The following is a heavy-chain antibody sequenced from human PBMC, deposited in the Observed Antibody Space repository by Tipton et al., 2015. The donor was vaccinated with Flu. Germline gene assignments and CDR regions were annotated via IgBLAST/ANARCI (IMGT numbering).Heavy chain of an antibody. CDR3: ARNRQQSRYFDL. V-gene: IGHV1-8*01. CDR2: MNPNSGNT. CDR1: GYTFSSYE. J-gene: IGHJ2*01. D-gene: IGHD1-1*01. Sequence: QVQLVQSGAEVKKPGASVKVSCKASGYTFSSYEINWVRQATGQGLEWMGWMNPNSGNTGYAQKFQGRVTMTRNTSISTAYMELTSLTSEDTAVYYCARNRQQSRYFDLWGRRTLVTVSS.